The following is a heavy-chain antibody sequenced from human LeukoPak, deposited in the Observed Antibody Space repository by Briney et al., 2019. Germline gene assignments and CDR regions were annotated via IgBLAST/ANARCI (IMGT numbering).Heavy chain of an antibody. CDR3: ARDGDSITMVRGVMPIGY. D-gene: IGHD3-10*01. V-gene: IGHV1-69*04. Sequence: SVKVSCKASGGTFSNYAISWVRQAPGQGLEWMGRIIPILGIANYAQKFQGRVTITADKSTSTAYMELSSLRSEDTAVYYCARDGDSITMVRGVMPIGYWGQGTLVTVSS. J-gene: IGHJ4*02. CDR1: GGTFSNYA. CDR2: IIPILGIA.